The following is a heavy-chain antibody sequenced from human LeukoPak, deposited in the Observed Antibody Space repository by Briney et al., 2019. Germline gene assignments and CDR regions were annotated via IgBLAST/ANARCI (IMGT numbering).Heavy chain of an antibody. CDR3: ARPSQGGQPIRSSPFNI. V-gene: IGHV3-21*01. Sequence: PGGSLTLSRLGSGDSFSDCNKNRSRWAPGHGKKRVSSISTTSDYIYHADSAKGRFTTSRDNAKKSLYLQMNSLRADDTGVYYCARPSQGGQPIRSSPFNIWGQGTMVTVSS. D-gene: IGHD3-16*01. J-gene: IGHJ3*02. CDR2: ISTTSDYI. CDR1: GDSFSDCN.